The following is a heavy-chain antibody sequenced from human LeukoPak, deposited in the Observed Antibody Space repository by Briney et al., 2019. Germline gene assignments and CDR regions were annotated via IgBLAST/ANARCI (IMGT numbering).Heavy chain of an antibody. CDR2: IRYDGSNK. V-gene: IGHV3-30*02. CDR1: GFTFSSYG. Sequence: GGSLRLSCAAPGFTFSSYGMHWVRQAPGKGLEWVAFIRYDGSNKYYADSVKGRFTISRDNSKNTLNLQMNSLRAEDTAVYYCAKDPTHYRVWDYYETIGLSYWGQGTLVTVSS. D-gene: IGHD3-22*01. CDR3: AKDPTHYRVWDYYETIGLSY. J-gene: IGHJ4*02.